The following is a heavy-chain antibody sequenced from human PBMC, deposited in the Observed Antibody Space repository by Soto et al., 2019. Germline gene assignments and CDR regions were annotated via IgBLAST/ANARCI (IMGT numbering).Heavy chain of an antibody. CDR3: ARESSGRAFDY. D-gene: IGHD2-15*01. J-gene: IGHJ4*02. V-gene: IGHV3-33*01. Sequence: QVQLVESGGGVVQPGMSLRLSCAASGFTFSSYGMHWVRQAPGKGLEWVAVIWYDGSNKYYADSVKGRFTISRDNSKNTMYLQMNSLRAEDTAVYYCARESSGRAFDYWGQGTLVTVSS. CDR1: GFTFSSYG. CDR2: IWYDGSNK.